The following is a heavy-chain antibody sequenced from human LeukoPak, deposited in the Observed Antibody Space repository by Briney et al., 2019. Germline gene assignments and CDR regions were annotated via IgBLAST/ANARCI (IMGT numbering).Heavy chain of an antibody. CDR1: GYSISSGYY. J-gene: IGHJ4*02. CDR2: IYHSGST. Sequence: SETLSLTCTVSGYSISSGYYWGWIRQPPGKGLEWIGSIYHSGSTYYNPSLKSRVTISVDRSKNQFSLKLSSVTAADTAVYYCARGSYYDILTGYYYFDYWGQGTLVTVSS. CDR3: ARGSYYDILTGYYYFDY. D-gene: IGHD3-9*01. V-gene: IGHV4-38-2*02.